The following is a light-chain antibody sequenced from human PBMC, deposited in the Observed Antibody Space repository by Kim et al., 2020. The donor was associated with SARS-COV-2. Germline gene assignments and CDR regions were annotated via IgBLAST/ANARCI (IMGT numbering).Light chain of an antibody. CDR3: QQYNNWPPT. V-gene: IGKV3-15*01. CDR1: QSVSSN. Sequence: VSPGKRATLSCRASQSVSSNLAWYQQKPGQAPRLLIYGASTRATGIPARFSGSGSGTEFTLTISSLQSEDFAVYYCQQYNNWPPTFGGGTKVEIK. J-gene: IGKJ4*01. CDR2: GAS.